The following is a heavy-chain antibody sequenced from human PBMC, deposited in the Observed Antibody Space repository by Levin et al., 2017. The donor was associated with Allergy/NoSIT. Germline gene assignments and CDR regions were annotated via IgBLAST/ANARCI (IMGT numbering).Heavy chain of an antibody. V-gene: IGHV3-11*03. CDR2: ISDSSTYT. CDR3: ARASRLRDPFDI. J-gene: IGHJ3*02. CDR1: GFTFSDYY. Sequence: TGGSLRLSCAASGFTFSDYYMSWIRQAPGKGLEWVSYISDSSTYTDFADSVKGRFTISRDNAKNSLYLQMNSLRAEDTAVYYCARASRLRDPFDIWGQGTMVTVSS.